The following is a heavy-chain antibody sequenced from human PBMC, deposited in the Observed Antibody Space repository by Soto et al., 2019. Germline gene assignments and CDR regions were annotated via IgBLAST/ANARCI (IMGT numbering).Heavy chain of an antibody. Sequence: ETLSLTCTVSGGAVSSGTYYWSWIRQPPGKGLEWIGHIYFTGSTNYNPSLKSRVTMSLDTSRNQFSLKLSSVTAADTAVYYCTRGPPRVQWFDPWGLGTLVTVSS. V-gene: IGHV4-61*01. CDR1: GGAVSSGTYY. CDR2: IYFTGST. CDR3: TRGPPRVQWFDP. J-gene: IGHJ5*02.